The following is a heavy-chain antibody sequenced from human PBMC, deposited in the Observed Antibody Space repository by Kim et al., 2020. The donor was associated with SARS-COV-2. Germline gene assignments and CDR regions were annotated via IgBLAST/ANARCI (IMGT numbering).Heavy chain of an antibody. D-gene: IGHD3-10*01. J-gene: IGHJ5*02. V-gene: IGHV1-2*02. CDR1: GYTFTGYY. CDR2: INPNSGGT. CDR3: ARAEMVRGVIRWFDP. Sequence: ASVKVSCKASGYTFTGYYMHWVRQAPGQGLEWMGWINPNSGGTNYAQKFQGRVTMTRDTSISTAYMELSRLRSDDTAVYYCARAEMVRGVIRWFDPWGQGTLVTVSS.